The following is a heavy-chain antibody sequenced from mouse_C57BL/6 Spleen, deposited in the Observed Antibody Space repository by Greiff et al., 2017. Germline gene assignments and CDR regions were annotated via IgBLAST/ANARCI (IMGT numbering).Heavy chain of an antibody. V-gene: IGHV1-9*01. J-gene: IGHJ4*01. CDR1: GSTFTGYW. Sequence: VQLQQSGAELMKPGASVKLSCKATGSTFTGYWIEWVKQRPGHGLEWIGEILPGSGSTNYNEKFKGKATFTADTSSNTAYMQLSSLTTEDSAIYYCARGGAYYSNYVPYYAMDYWGQGTSVTVSS. CDR2: ILPGSGST. CDR3: ARGGAYYSNYVPYYAMDY. D-gene: IGHD2-5*01.